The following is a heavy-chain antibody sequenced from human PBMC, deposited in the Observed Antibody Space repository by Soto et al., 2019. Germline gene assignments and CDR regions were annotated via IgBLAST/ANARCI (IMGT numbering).Heavy chain of an antibody. Sequence: QVQLQESGPGLVKPSETLSLTCTVSGDSISSYYWSWIRQPPGKRLEWVGYIYYSGSTNYNPSLKSRVTISIDTSKNQFSLKLSSVTAADTAVYHCKVGGDRSDFDYWGQGTLVTVSS. D-gene: IGHD2-21*02. CDR2: IYYSGST. CDR3: KVGGDRSDFDY. J-gene: IGHJ4*02. CDR1: GDSISSYY. V-gene: IGHV4-59*08.